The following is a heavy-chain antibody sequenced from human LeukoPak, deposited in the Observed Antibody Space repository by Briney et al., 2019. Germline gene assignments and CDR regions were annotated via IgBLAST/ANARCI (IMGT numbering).Heavy chain of an antibody. CDR2: ISWNSGSI. CDR3: ARDYGDYYGMDV. V-gene: IGHV3-9*01. Sequence: GGSLRLSCAASGFTFDDYAMHWVRQAPGKGLEWVSGISWNSGSIGYADSVKGRFTISRDNAKNSLYLQMSSLRAEDTAVYYCARDYGDYYGMDVWGQGTTVTVSS. D-gene: IGHD4-17*01. CDR1: GFTFDDYA. J-gene: IGHJ6*02.